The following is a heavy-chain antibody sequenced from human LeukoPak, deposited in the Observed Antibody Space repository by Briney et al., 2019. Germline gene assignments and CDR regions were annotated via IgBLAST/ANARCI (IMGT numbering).Heavy chain of an antibody. D-gene: IGHD5-18*01. J-gene: IGHJ4*02. CDR3: AKDHMSSPVTYGYSFDS. CDR2: ISGSGVST. Sequence: SGGSLRLSCAASGFTFNIYAMNWVRQAPGKGVEWVAAISGSGVSTIYADSVKGRFTISRDNSKNTLYLQMSSLRAEDTAVYYCAKDHMSSPVTYGYSFDSWGRGTLVTVSS. CDR1: GFTFNIYA. V-gene: IGHV3-23*01.